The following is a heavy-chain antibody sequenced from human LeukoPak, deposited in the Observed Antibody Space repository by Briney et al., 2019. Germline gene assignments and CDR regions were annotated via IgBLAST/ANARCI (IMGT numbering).Heavy chain of an antibody. CDR2: IYQDGSVK. CDR1: GFSHSKQR. Sequence: GGSLRLSRTASGFSHSKQRRRWLRQAPGKGLEWVANIYQDGSVKQYVDSVKGRFTISRDNAKNSLIVQMDSLRAEDTAVYYCAKVSRNDGDDWVFEYWGQGTLVTVSS. D-gene: IGHD5-12*01. CDR3: AKVSRNDGDDWVFEY. V-gene: IGHV3-7*05. J-gene: IGHJ4*02.